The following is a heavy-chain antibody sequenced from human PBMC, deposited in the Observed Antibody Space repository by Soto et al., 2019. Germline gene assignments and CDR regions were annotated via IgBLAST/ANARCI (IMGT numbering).Heavy chain of an antibody. D-gene: IGHD3-9*01. CDR2: IYYSGST. CDR3: ARCLAYYDILTGSEYYFDY. J-gene: IGHJ4*02. Sequence: SETLSLTCTVSGGSVSSGSYYWSWVRQPPGKGLEWIGYIYYSGSTNYNPSLKSRVTISVDTSKNQFSLKLSSVTAADTAVYYCARCLAYYDILTGSEYYFDYWGQGTLVTVSS. CDR1: GGSVSSGSYY. V-gene: IGHV4-61*01.